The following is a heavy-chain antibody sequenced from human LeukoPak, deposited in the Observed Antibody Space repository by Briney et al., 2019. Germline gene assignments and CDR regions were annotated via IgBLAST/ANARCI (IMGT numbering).Heavy chain of an antibody. CDR3: ARFPGYFDY. V-gene: IGHV4-59*08. CDR2: IYYSGST. J-gene: IGHJ4*02. CDR1: GGSISSYY. Sequence: PSETLSLTCTVSGGSISSYYWSWIRQPPGKGLEWIGYIYYSGSTNYNPSLKGRVTISVDTSKNQFSLKLSSVTAADTAVYYCARFPGYFDYWGQGTLVTVSS.